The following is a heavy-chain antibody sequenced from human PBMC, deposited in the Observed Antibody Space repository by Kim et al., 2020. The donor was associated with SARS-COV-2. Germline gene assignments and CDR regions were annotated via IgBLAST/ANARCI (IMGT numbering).Heavy chain of an antibody. CDR3: ARGLDITAAGTDY. Sequence: YAQKFQGRVTITADKSTSTAYMELSSLRSEDTAVYYCARGLDITAAGTDYWGQGTLVTVSS. D-gene: IGHD6-13*01. J-gene: IGHJ4*02. V-gene: IGHV1-69*04.